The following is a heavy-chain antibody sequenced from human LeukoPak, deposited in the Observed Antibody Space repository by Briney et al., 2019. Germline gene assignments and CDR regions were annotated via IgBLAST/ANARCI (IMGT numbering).Heavy chain of an antibody. Sequence: PSETLSLTCTVSGGSISRSYYYWGWIRQPPGKGLEWIGSIYYSGSTYYNPSLKSRVTISVDTSKNQFSLKLSSVTAADTAVYYCARHTGSGSYLYDYYYMDVWGKGTTVTISS. CDR1: GGSISRSYYY. D-gene: IGHD3-10*01. J-gene: IGHJ6*03. CDR2: IYYSGST. V-gene: IGHV4-39*01. CDR3: ARHTGSGSYLYDYYYMDV.